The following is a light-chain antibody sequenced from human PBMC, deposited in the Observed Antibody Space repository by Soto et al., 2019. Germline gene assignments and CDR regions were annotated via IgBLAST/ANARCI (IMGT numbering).Light chain of an antibody. CDR3: CSSGGSPTYV. CDR2: EVN. V-gene: IGLV2-23*02. J-gene: IGLJ1*01. Sequence: QSALTQPASVSGSPGQSITISCTGTSSNVGSYKLVSWYQQHPGKAPKHMIFEVNKRPSGVSNRFSGSKSGNTASLTISGLKVEDEADYYCCSSGGSPTYVFGTGTKVTV. CDR1: SSNVGSYKL.